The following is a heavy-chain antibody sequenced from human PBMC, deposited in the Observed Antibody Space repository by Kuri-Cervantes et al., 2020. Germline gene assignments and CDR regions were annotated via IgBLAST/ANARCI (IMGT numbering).Heavy chain of an antibody. J-gene: IGHJ6*02. V-gene: IGHV3-21*04. Sequence: GESLKISCAASGFTSSSYSMNWVRQAPGKGLEWVSSISSSSSYIYYADSVKGRFTISRDNSKNTLYLQMNSLRAEDTAVYYCAVREPRYYYGMDVWGQGTTVTVSS. CDR2: ISSSSSYI. CDR3: AVREPRYYYGMDV. CDR1: GFTSSSYS.